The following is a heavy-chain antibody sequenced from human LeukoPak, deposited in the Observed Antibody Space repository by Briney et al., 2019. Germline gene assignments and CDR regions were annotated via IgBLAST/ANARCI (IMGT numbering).Heavy chain of an antibody. J-gene: IGHJ4*02. V-gene: IGHV1-46*01. CDR1: GYTFTSYN. D-gene: IGHD4-23*01. CDR3: ARGDGGNGGGVDY. CDR2: INPSGGST. Sequence: GASVKVSCKASGYTFTSYNMHWVRQAPGQGLEWMGIINPSGGSTSYAQRFQGRVTMTGDKPTSTVYMELSSLRSEDTAVYYCARGDGGNGGGVDYWGQGTLVTVSS.